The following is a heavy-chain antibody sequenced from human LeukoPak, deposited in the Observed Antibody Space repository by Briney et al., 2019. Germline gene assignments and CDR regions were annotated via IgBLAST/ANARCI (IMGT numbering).Heavy chain of an antibody. J-gene: IGHJ5*02. V-gene: IGHV1-46*01. CDR1: GYTFTSYY. Sequence: ASVKVSCKASGYTFTSYYMHWVRQAPGQGLEWMGTINPSGGSTSYAQKFQGRVTMTTDTSTSTAYMELRSLRSDDTAVYYCARSDIVAVVAALWFDPWGQGTLVTVSS. CDR2: INPSGGST. CDR3: ARSDIVAVVAALWFDP. D-gene: IGHD2-15*01.